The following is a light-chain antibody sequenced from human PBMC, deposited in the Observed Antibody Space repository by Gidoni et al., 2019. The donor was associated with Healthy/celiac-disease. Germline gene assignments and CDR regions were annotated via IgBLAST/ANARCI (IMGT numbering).Light chain of an antibody. CDR2: AAS. Sequence: IHMTHSPSSLSASVGDRVTITCRSSQSISSDLNWYQHKPGKAPKLLIYAASSLQSGVPSRCSGSGSGTDFIITISSLQPEDFATYYCQQSYRNPWTFXQXTKVEIK. CDR3: QQSYRNPWT. V-gene: IGKV1-39*01. J-gene: IGKJ1*01. CDR1: QSISSD.